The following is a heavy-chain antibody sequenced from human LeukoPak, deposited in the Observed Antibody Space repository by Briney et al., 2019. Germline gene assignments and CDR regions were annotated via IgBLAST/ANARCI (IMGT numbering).Heavy chain of an antibody. J-gene: IGHJ4*02. CDR2: ISSTGDTI. V-gene: IGHV3-48*02. CDR3: ARAVGYSYGYIYPNFDY. CDR1: GFTFSSHT. D-gene: IGHD5-18*01. Sequence: GGSLRLSCAASGFTFSSHTMNWVRQAPGKGLEWVSYISSTGDTIYYADSVKGRFTISRDNGRESVYLQMNSLRDEDTAVYYCARAVGYSYGYIYPNFDYWGQGTLVTVSS.